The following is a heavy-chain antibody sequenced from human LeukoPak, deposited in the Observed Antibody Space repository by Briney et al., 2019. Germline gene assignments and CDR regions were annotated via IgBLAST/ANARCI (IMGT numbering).Heavy chain of an antibody. CDR2: ISGSGGST. D-gene: IGHD1-26*01. J-gene: IGHJ4*02. CDR3: AKDPAGSSYFDY. Sequence: GGSLRPSCAASGFTFSSYAMSWVRQAPGKGLECVSAISGSGGSTYYADSVKGRFTISRDNSKNTLYLQMNSPSAEDTAVYYCAKDPAGSSYFDYWGQGTLVTVSS. V-gene: IGHV3-23*01. CDR1: GFTFSSYA.